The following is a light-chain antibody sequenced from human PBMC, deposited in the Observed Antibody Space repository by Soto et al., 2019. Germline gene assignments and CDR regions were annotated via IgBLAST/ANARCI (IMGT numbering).Light chain of an antibody. CDR3: AAWHGSLNVVL. Sequence: QSVLNQPRSACGTPGQRDPFSCSGSSSNIGTNTVNWYQQLPGAAPQLLLYRTNQRPAGVPGRFSGSKSGTSASLAISGLQSDDEADYYCAAWHGSLNVVLVGGGTKVTVL. CDR1: SSNIGTNT. V-gene: IGLV1-44*01. CDR2: RTN. J-gene: IGLJ2*01.